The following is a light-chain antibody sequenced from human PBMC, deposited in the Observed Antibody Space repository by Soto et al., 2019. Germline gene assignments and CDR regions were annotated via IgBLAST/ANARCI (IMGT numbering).Light chain of an antibody. CDR1: QSVGSSY. V-gene: IGKV3-20*01. J-gene: IGKJ3*01. Sequence: EIVLTQSPGTLSLSPGERATLSCRASQSVGSSYLSWYQQKTGQAPRLLIYDVSSRATGIPDRFSGSGSGTDFTLTISRLEHEDCAVYFCQQYVSSPFTFGPGTKVDIK. CDR3: QQYVSSPFT. CDR2: DVS.